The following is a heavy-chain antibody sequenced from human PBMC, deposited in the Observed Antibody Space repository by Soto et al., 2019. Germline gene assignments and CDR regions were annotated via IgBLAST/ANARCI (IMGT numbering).Heavy chain of an antibody. CDR3: GSVYGDYSY. D-gene: IGHD4-17*01. CDR1: GGTFSSYT. Sequence: QVQLVQSGAEVKKPGSSVKVSCKASGGTFSSYTISWVRQAPGQGLEWMGRIIPILGIANYAQKFQGRVTDTADKSTGPAYMGLSRLRSEDTAVYYCGSVYGDYSYWGQGTLVTVSS. V-gene: IGHV1-69*02. J-gene: IGHJ4*02. CDR2: IIPILGIA.